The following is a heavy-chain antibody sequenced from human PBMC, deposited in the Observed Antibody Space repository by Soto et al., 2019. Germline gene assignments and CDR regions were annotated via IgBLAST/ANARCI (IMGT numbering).Heavy chain of an antibody. Sequence: QVNLVQSGAEVKKPGASVKVSCKGSGYAFTTYGITWVRQAPGQGLEWMGWISAHNGNTNYAQKLQGRVTVTRDTSTSTAYMELRSLRSDDTAVYYCARGRYGDYWGQGALVTVYS. D-gene: IGHD1-1*01. CDR2: ISAHNGNT. J-gene: IGHJ4*02. V-gene: IGHV1-18*01. CDR3: ARGRYGDY. CDR1: GYAFTTYG.